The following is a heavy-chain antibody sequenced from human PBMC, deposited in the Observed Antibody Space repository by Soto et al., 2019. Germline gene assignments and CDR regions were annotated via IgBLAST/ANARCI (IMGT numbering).Heavy chain of an antibody. CDR3: ARDGGPTYYYDSSGYYSHFDL. CDR2: IIPIFGTA. D-gene: IGHD3-22*01. J-gene: IGHJ2*01. Sequence: SVKVSCKASGATFRSYAISWVRQAPGQGLEWMGGIIPIFGTANYAQKFQGRVTITADESTSTAYMELSSLRSEDTAVYYCARDGGPTYYYDSSGYYSHFDLWGRGTLVTVSS. V-gene: IGHV1-69*13. CDR1: GATFRSYA.